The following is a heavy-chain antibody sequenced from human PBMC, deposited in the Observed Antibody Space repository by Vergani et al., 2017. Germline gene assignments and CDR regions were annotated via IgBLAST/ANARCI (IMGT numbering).Heavy chain of an antibody. CDR3: AKDIGVTMVRGVIRYYYYGMDV. D-gene: IGHD3-10*01. Sequence: EVQLLESGGGLVQPGGSLRLSCAASGFTFDDYTMHWVRQAPGKGLEWVSLISWDGGSTYYADSVKGRFTISRDNSKNSLYLQMNSLRTEDTALYYCAKDIGVTMVRGVIRYYYYGMDVWGQGTTVTVSS. CDR2: ISWDGGST. V-gene: IGHV3-43*01. J-gene: IGHJ6*02. CDR1: GFTFDDYT.